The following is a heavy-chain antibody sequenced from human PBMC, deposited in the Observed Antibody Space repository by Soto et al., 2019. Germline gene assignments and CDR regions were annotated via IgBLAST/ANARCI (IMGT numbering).Heavy chain of an antibody. J-gene: IGHJ6*02. CDR1: GFTFSSYG. CDR3: ARDTIAVAGDYYCYGMDV. CDR2: IWYDGSNK. V-gene: IGHV3-33*01. D-gene: IGHD6-19*01. Sequence: GGSLRLSCAASGFTFSSYGMHWVRQAPGKGLEWVAVIWYDGSNKYYADSVKGRFTISRDNSKNTLYLQMNSLRAEDTAVYYCARDTIAVAGDYYCYGMDVWGQGTTVTVS.